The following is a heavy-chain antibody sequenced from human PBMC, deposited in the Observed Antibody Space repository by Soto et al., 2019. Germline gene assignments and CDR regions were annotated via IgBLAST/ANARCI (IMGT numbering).Heavy chain of an antibody. D-gene: IGHD6-6*01. Sequence: PSETLSLTCAVYGGSFSGYYWSWIRQPPGKGLEWIGEINHSGSTNYNPSLKSRVTISVDTSKNQFSLKLSSVTAADTAVYCCARFLRRRSDPWGQGTLVTVSS. CDR1: GGSFSGYY. CDR3: ARFLRRRSDP. V-gene: IGHV4-34*01. J-gene: IGHJ5*02. CDR2: INHSGST.